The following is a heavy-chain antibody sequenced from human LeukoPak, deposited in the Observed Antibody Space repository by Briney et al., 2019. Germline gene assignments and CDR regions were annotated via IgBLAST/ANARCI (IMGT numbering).Heavy chain of an antibody. CDR2: IYYSGST. CDR1: GGSISSYY. D-gene: IGHD3-22*01. V-gene: IGHV4-59*01. J-gene: IGHJ4*02. CDR3: ARVMGGYYDSSGYSQYFDY. Sequence: SDTLSITCTVSGGSISSYYWSWIRQPPGKGLECIGHIYYSGSTNYNPSLKSRVTISVDTSKNQFSLKLSSVTAADTAVYYCARVMGGYYDSSGYSQYFDYWGQGTLVTVSS.